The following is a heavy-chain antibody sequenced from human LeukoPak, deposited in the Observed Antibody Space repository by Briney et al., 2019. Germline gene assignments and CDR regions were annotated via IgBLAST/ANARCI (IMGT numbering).Heavy chain of an antibody. V-gene: IGHV3-9*01. J-gene: IGHJ3*02. D-gene: IGHD1-20*01. CDR3: AKDNNFAGNDAFDI. CDR1: GFTFDDYA. CDR2: ISWNSGSI. Sequence: GRSLRPSCAASGFTFDDYAIHWVRQAPGKGLEWVSGISWNSGSIGYADSVKGRFTISRDNAKNSLYLQMNSLRAEDTALYYCAKDNNFAGNDAFDIWGQGTMVTVSS.